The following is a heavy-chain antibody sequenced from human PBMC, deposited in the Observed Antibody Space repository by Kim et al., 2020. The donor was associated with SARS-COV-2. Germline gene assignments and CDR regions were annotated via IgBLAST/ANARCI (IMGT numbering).Heavy chain of an antibody. CDR3: TRDELYPPAYYYGMDV. J-gene: IGHJ6*02. CDR2: INSDGSST. CDR1: GFTFSSYW. D-gene: IGHD1-26*01. Sequence: GGSLRLSCAASGFTFSSYWMHWVRQAPGKGLVWVSRINSDGSSTSYADSVKGRFTISRDNAKNTLYLQMNSLRAEDTAVYYCTRDELYPPAYYYGMDVWGQGTTVTVSS. V-gene: IGHV3-74*01.